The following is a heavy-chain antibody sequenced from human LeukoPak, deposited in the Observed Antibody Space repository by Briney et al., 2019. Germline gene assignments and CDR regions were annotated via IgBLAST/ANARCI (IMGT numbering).Heavy chain of an antibody. CDR1: GYTFTGYY. J-gene: IGHJ6*03. V-gene: IGHV1-2*06. CDR3: VSGQLVDETPYYYYYMDV. D-gene: IGHD6-6*01. Sequence: GASVKVSCKASGYTFTGYYMHWVRQAPGQGLEWMGRINPNSGGTNYAQKFQGRVTMTRDTSISTAYMELSRLRSDDTAVYYCVSGQLVDETPYYYYYMDVWAKGPRSPSP. CDR2: INPNSGGT.